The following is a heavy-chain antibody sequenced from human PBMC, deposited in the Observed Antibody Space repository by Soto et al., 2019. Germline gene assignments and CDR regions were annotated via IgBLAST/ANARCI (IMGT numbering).Heavy chain of an antibody. CDR1: GFAFSSYA. J-gene: IGHJ6*03. V-gene: IGHV3-23*01. Sequence: EVQLLESGGGLVQPGGSLRLSCAASGFAFSSYAMSWVRQAPGKGLGWVSSITDSGGSTYYADSVKGRFTISRDNSKNTLYWQMNSVRAEDTAVYYCAKDSRSLTRITIFGVDYMDVWGKGTTVTVSS. CDR3: AKDSRSLTRITIFGVDYMDV. CDR2: ITDSGGST. D-gene: IGHD3-3*01.